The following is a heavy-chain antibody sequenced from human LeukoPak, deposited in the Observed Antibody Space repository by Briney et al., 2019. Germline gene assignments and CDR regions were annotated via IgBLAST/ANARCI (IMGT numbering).Heavy chain of an antibody. V-gene: IGHV4-61*01. J-gene: IGHJ6*03. CDR3: ARHPPRIQLWSTDYYYYMDV. CDR2: IHNSGST. Sequence: SETLSPTCTVSGGSISSSFYYWNWIRQPPGKGLEWIGYIHNSGSTSYNSSLKSRVTISADMSKNQVSLKLTSVTAADTAVYYCARHPPRIQLWSTDYYYYMDVWGKGTTVTVSS. CDR1: GGSISSSFYY. D-gene: IGHD5-18*01.